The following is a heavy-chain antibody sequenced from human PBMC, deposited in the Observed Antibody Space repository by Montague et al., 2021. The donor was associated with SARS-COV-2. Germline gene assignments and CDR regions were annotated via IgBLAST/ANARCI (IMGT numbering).Heavy chain of an antibody. CDR1: GDSVSNNRVA. CDR2: TYFKTQWYH. D-gene: IGHD6-6*01. J-gene: IGHJ4*02. CDR3: VRSQYSNTWFFDY. V-gene: IGHV6-1*01. Sequence: CAISGDSVSNNRVAWNWIRQSPSGGLQWLGRTYFKTQWYHHYAPXVEGRITVNADASKNHFSLQLTYVTPEDSAKYFCVRSQYSNTWFFDYWGQGTLVTVSS.